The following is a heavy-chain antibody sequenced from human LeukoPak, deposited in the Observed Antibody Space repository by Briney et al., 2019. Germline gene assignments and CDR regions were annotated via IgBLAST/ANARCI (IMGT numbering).Heavy chain of an antibody. CDR2: INPNPSGGST. CDR1: GYTFTSYY. Sequence: ASVKVSCKASGYTFTSYYMHWVRQAPGQGLEWVAIINPNPSGGSTNYAQKFQGRVTMTTDTSTGTAYMDLRNLRFDDTAVYFCARSGRGTYYYFDLWGQGTLVTVSS. J-gene: IGHJ4*02. CDR3: ARSGRGTYYYFDL. D-gene: IGHD1-26*01. V-gene: IGHV1-46*01.